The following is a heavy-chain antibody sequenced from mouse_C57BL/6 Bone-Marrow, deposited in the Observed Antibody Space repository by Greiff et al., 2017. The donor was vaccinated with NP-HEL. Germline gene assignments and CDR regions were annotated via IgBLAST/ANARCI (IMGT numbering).Heavy chain of an antibody. CDR1: GYTFTSSG. CDR3: ARGLRLPYFDY. J-gene: IGHJ2*01. CDR2: ISPRSGNT. V-gene: IGHV1-81*01. Sequence: VQLQQSGAELARPGASVKLSCKASGYTFTSSGISWVKQRTGQGLEWIGEISPRSGNTYYNEKFKGKATLTADKSSSTAYMELRSLTSEDSAVYFCARGLRLPYFDYWGQGTTLTVSS. D-gene: IGHD3-2*02.